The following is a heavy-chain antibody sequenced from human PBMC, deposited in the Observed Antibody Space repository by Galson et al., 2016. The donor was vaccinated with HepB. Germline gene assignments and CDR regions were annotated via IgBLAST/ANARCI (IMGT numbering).Heavy chain of an antibody. D-gene: IGHD2-8*01. CDR3: AKAMAGKDVFDI. J-gene: IGHJ3*02. Sequence: SLRLSCAASGFTFSTCAMSWVRQAPGKGLEWLSTISGSGDSAHYADSVKGRFTISRDNSKNTLFLQMNSLRADDTAVYYCAKAMAGKDVFDIWGQGTMVTVSS. V-gene: IGHV3-23*01. CDR1: GFTFSTCA. CDR2: ISGSGDSA.